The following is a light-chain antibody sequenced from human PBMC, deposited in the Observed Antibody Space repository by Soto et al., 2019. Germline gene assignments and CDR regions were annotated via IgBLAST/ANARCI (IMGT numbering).Light chain of an antibody. Sequence: EIVLTQSPGTLSLSPGERATLSCRASQSVDSSYLAWYQQKPGQAPRLLIHGASSRAAGIPDRFSGSGSGTGFTLTIRRLEPEDLAVYYCQQYGSSWMYTFGQGTKLEMK. CDR1: QSVDSSY. V-gene: IGKV3-20*01. CDR3: QQYGSSWMYT. CDR2: GAS. J-gene: IGKJ2*01.